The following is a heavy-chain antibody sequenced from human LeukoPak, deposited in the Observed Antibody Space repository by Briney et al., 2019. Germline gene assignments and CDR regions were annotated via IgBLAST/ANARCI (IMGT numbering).Heavy chain of an antibody. D-gene: IGHD6-19*01. CDR3: VRAGRIAVAGHNWFDP. Sequence: GGSLRLSCAASGFTISQYWMYWVRQAPGKGLVWVSRINSDASSTTYGDSVKGRFTISRDNAKNTVYLQMNSLRAEDTAVYYCVRAGRIAVAGHNWFDPWGQGTLVTVSS. CDR2: INSDASST. V-gene: IGHV3-74*03. J-gene: IGHJ5*02. CDR1: GFTISQYW.